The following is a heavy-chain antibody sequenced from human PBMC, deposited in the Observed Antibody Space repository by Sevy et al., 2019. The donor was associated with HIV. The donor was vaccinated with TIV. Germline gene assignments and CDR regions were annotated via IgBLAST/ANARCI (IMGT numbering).Heavy chain of an antibody. CDR1: GFTFSSYS. J-gene: IGHJ4*02. D-gene: IGHD6-19*01. CDR3: ARGVGIEVAGTGNY. CDR2: ISSSSSYI. Sequence: GGSLRLSCAASGFTFSSYSMNWVRQAPGKGLEWVSSISSSSSYIYYADSVKGRFTISRDNAKNSLYLQMNSLRAEDTAVYYCARGVGIEVAGTGNYWGQGTLVTVSS. V-gene: IGHV3-21*01.